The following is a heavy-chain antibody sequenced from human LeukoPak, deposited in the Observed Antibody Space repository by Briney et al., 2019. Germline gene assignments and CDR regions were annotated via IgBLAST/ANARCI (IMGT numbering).Heavy chain of an antibody. Sequence: GGSLRLSCAASGLTFSNAWVSWVRQAPGKGLEWVGRIKSKSHGGALDYAAPVKGRFTISRDDSKNTAYLQMNSLKTEDTAVYYCTRQEIVGAAYWGQGTPVTVSS. CDR3: TRQEIVGAAY. CDR1: GLTFSNAW. D-gene: IGHD1-26*01. CDR2: IKSKSHGGAL. V-gene: IGHV3-15*01. J-gene: IGHJ4*02.